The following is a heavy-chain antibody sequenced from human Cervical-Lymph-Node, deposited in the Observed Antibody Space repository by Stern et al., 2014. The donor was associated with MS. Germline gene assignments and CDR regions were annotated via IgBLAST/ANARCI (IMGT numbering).Heavy chain of an antibody. J-gene: IGHJ4*02. CDR1: GFNFSRYS. CDR2: ISSTTTYI. Sequence: EDQLVESGGGLVKPGGSLRLSCAASGFNFSRYSMNWVRQAPGKGLEWVSSISSTTTYIYYADSVRGRFTISRDNAKNSLFLQMNRLRVEDAAVYYCVEYCSSSSCSGFDHWGQGALVTVSS. D-gene: IGHD2-2*01. CDR3: VEYCSSSSCSGFDH. V-gene: IGHV3-21*01.